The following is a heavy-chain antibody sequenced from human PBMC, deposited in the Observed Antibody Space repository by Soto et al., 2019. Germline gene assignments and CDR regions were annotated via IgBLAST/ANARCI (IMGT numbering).Heavy chain of an antibody. J-gene: IGHJ5*02. D-gene: IGHD2-21*01. Sequence: EVQLLESGGGLVQPGGSLRLSCTASGFTLSSYAINWVRQAPGKGLEWVSATTGGAGLTDYADSVKGRFSVSSDTPGNPLYLQLNSLRPEDTAVYYCARVDRGSVARPTRLDPWGQGTLVTVSS. CDR2: TTGGAGLT. V-gene: IGHV3-23*01. CDR3: ARVDRGSVARPTRLDP. CDR1: GFTLSSYA.